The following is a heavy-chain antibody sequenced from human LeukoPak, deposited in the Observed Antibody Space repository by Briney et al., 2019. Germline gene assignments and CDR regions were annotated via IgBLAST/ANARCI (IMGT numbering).Heavy chain of an antibody. V-gene: IGHV3-74*01. Sequence: GGSLRLSCAASGFTFTTYWMQWVRQAPGKGLVWVSHINSDGSITSYADSVKGRFTISRDNAKNTLYLQMNSLRPDDTAVYYCAREDVLTGYPYFDYWGQGTLVTVSS. D-gene: IGHD3-9*01. CDR2: INSDGSIT. CDR1: GFTFTTYW. CDR3: AREDVLTGYPYFDY. J-gene: IGHJ4*02.